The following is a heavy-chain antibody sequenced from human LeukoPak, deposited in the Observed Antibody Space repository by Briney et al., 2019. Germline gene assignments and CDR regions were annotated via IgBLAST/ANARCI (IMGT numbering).Heavy chain of an antibody. Sequence: ASVKVSCRASGYTFTSYAIVWVRQAPGQGLEWMGWISAYNGNTNYAQKAQGRVTMTTDTSTSTAYMELRSLRSDDTAVYCCARDRRAVAGSLSWFDPWGQGTLVTVYS. CDR2: ISAYNGNT. V-gene: IGHV1-18*01. D-gene: IGHD6-19*01. J-gene: IGHJ5*02. CDR1: GYTFTSYA. CDR3: ARDRRAVAGSLSWFDP.